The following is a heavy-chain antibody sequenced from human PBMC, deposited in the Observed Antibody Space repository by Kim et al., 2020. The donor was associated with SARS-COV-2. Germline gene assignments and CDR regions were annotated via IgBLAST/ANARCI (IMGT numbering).Heavy chain of an antibody. Sequence: SETLSLTCTVSGYSISSGYYWGWIRQPPGKGLEWIGSIYHSGSTYYNPSLKSRVTISVDTSKNQFSLKLSSVTAADTAVYYCAREQTYGGVDYWGQGTLV. V-gene: IGHV4-38-2*02. CDR1: GYSISSGYY. CDR2: IYHSGST. J-gene: IGHJ4*02. D-gene: IGHD4-17*01. CDR3: AREQTYGGVDY.